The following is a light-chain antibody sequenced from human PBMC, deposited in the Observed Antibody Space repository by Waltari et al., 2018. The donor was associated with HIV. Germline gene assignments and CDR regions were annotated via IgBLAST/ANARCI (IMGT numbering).Light chain of an antibody. CDR3: MQSLQTPA. CDR2: LAS. J-gene: IGKJ1*01. Sequence: DIALVQAPVSLSVSPGKSASISCRSSQSLLKTNGYYYLDWYLQKPGQSPQLLIYLASTRAPGVPDRFNGRGSGTDFTLTISRVQPEDVRVFYCMQSLQTPAFGQGTRMEI. V-gene: IGKV2-28*01. CDR1: QSLLKTNGYYY.